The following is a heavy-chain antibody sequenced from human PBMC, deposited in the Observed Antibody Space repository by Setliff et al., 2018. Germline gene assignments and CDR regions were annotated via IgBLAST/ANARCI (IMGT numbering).Heavy chain of an antibody. CDR1: NGSISTQY. CDR3: ARATSGWYSAYYYYMDV. D-gene: IGHD6-19*01. CDR2: IYTSWST. Sequence: SETLSLTCTVSNGSISTQYWSWIRQPAGKGLEWIGHIYTSWSTIYNPSLKSRLTISLDTSKNQFSLNLTSVTAADTAVYYCARATSGWYSAYYYYMDVWGKGTTVTVSS. J-gene: IGHJ6*03. V-gene: IGHV4-4*07.